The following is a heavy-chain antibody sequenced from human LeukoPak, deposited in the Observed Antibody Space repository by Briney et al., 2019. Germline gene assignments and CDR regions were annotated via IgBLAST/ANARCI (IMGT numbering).Heavy chain of an antibody. J-gene: IGHJ4*02. CDR2: ITCSSSYI. CDR1: GFTFSSYN. CDR3: ARGREGYNSYDY. V-gene: IGHV3-21*01. Sequence: GGSLRLSCAASGFTFSSYNMNWVRQAPGKGLELVSSITCSSSYIYYADSVKGRFSISRDNAKNSLYLQMDSLRAEDTAVYYCARGREGYNSYDYWGQGTLVTVSS. D-gene: IGHD5-24*01.